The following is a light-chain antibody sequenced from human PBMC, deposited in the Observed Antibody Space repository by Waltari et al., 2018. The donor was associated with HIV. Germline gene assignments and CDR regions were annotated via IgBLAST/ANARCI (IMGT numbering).Light chain of an antibody. V-gene: IGKV3-20*01. CDR3: QVYGTSPTWA. J-gene: IGKJ1*01. Sequence: EILLTQSPGTLSLSPGERATLSCRASQSVSSAFLAWYQQRPGQAPRLLMFGASSRASGIPDRFSGRESGTDFTLTISRLEPEDFAVYYCQVYGTSPTWAFGQGTKVEIK. CDR1: QSVSSAF. CDR2: GAS.